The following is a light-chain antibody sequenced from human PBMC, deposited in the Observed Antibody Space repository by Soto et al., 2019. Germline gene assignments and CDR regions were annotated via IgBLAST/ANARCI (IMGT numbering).Light chain of an antibody. CDR2: LNSDDSP. CDR3: QTWGTGIVV. CDR1: SGHSSYA. Sequence: QSVLTQSPSASASLRASVKLTCTLSSGHSSYAIAWHQKQPEKGPRYWMKLNSDDSPSKGDGIPYRFSGSSSGAERYLTISSLQSEDEADYYFQTWGTGIVVFGGGTKLTVL. J-gene: IGLJ2*01. V-gene: IGLV4-69*01.